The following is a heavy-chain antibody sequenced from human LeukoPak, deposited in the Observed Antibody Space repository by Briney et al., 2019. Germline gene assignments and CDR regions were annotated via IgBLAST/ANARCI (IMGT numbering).Heavy chain of an antibody. CDR1: GFTLGVFG. CDR2: IYWQGTT. J-gene: IGHJ5*02. D-gene: IGHD2-15*01. CDR3: ARGYWRLDP. V-gene: IGHV3-20*04. Sequence: GGSLCLSCAASGFTLGVFGMSCVRQAPGKGLEWVSGIYWQGTTYADSVKGRFTIPRDNAKNPLYLQMSSLRAEDSALYYCARGYWRLDPWGQGTLVTVSS.